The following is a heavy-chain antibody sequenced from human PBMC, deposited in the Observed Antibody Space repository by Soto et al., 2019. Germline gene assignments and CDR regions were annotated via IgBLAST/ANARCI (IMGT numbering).Heavy chain of an antibody. J-gene: IGHJ3*01. D-gene: IGHD2-8*02. V-gene: IGHV1-3*01. CDR2: INPDNGNT. CDR1: GFSFSANL. Sequence: QVQLVQSGAEVRKPGASVNISCRASGFSFSANLINWVRQAPGQSLEWMGWINPDNGNTRYSPTFQGRVTISRPSSASIAYVEVSDLTSEDTAVYYCARDILSVGPRANDAFDVWGQGTMVTVSS. CDR3: ARDILSVGPRANDAFDV.